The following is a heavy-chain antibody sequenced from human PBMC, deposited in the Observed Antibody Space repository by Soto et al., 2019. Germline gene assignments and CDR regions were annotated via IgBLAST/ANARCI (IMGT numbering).Heavy chain of an antibody. V-gene: IGHV1-69*01. D-gene: IGHD3-9*01. CDR3: ARDKSRMGYDILTGDNGMDV. Sequence: QVQLVQSGAEVKKPGSSVKVSCKASGGTFSSYAISWVRQAPGQGLEWMGGIIPIFGTANYAQKFQGRVTITADESTSTAYMELSSLRSEDTAVYYCARDKSRMGYDILTGDNGMDVWGQGTTVTVSS. CDR2: IIPIFGTA. CDR1: GGTFSSYA. J-gene: IGHJ6*02.